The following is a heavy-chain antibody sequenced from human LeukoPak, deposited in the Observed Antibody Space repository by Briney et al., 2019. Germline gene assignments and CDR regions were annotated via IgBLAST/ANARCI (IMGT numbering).Heavy chain of an antibody. V-gene: IGHV4-59*08. D-gene: IGHD5-12*01. Sequence: SETLSLTCTVPGDSINNYFWSWIRQPPGKGLEWIGYIYSTGTTNYNPSLKSRVTISVDTSKNQFSLKLSSVTAADTAVYYCARQGTAYSFDFWGQGTLVSVSS. CDR3: ARQGTAYSFDF. CDR1: GDSINNYF. J-gene: IGHJ4*02. CDR2: IYSTGTT.